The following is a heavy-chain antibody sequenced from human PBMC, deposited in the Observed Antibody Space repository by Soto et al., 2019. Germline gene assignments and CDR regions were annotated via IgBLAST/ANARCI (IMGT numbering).Heavy chain of an antibody. D-gene: IGHD3-22*01. CDR1: GASVSHGY. CDR3: ASGYYESTGFAVDP. J-gene: IGHJ5*02. Sequence: QMQLQASGPGLVKPSETLSLTCNVSGASVSHGYWSWIRQPPGKALEWIGFVYVGGSFNYNTSLSSRDTISAETSKHQYSMKLTSVTAPDTAVYYCASGYYESTGFAVDPWGQGTLVTVSS. V-gene: IGHV4-59*02. CDR2: VYVGGSF.